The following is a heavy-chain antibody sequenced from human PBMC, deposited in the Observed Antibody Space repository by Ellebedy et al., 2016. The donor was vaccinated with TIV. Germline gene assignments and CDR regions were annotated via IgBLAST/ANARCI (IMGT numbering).Heavy chain of an antibody. CDR3: ARFEASSFEY. Sequence: ASVKVSCKASGYTFSTHYIHWVRQAPGQGLEWIGIVDPTGGSPTYSQKFQGRLTMTRDTSTSTVSMELSSLRSEDTAIYYCARFEASSFEYWGQGTLVTVSS. D-gene: IGHD3-9*01. V-gene: IGHV1-46*01. CDR2: VDPTGGSP. CDR1: GYTFSTHY. J-gene: IGHJ4*02.